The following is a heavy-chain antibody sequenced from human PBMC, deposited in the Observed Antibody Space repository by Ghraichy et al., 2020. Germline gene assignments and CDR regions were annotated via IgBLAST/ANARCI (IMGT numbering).Heavy chain of an antibody. Sequence: GGSLRLSCAASGFTFSDYWMSWVRQAPGKGLEWVANIKQDGREKYYVDSVKGRFTISRDNAKNSLYLQMNSLRAEDTAVYYCAREGIYGMNVWGQGTTVTVSS. CDR3: AREGIYGMNV. CDR2: IKQDGREK. CDR1: GFTFSDYW. J-gene: IGHJ6*02. V-gene: IGHV3-7*01.